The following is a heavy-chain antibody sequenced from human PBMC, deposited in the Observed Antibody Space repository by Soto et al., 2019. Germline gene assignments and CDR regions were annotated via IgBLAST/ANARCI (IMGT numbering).Heavy chain of an antibody. V-gene: IGHV3-11*06. Sequence: SGGSLRLSCAASGFTFSDYYMSWIRQAPGKGLERVSYISSSSSYTNYADSVKGRFTISRDNAKNTLYLQMNSLRAEDTAVYYCARDDRIAAAVDYWGQGTLVTVSS. D-gene: IGHD6-13*01. CDR2: ISSSSSYT. CDR3: ARDDRIAAAVDY. J-gene: IGHJ4*02. CDR1: GFTFSDYY.